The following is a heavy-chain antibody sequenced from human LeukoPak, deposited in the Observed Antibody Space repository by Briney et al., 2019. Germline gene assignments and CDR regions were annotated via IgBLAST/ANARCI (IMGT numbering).Heavy chain of an antibody. J-gene: IGHJ4*02. Sequence: GGSLRLSCAASGLSFTNAWMSWVRQAPGKGLEWVGRIKSKTDGGTIDYAAPVKGRFTISRDDSKNTLFLQMNSLKIEDTAVYYCTTVTLRPVGLWGQGTLVTVSS. CDR3: TTVTLRPVGL. D-gene: IGHD3-10*01. CDR2: IKSKTDGGTI. CDR1: GLSFTNAW. V-gene: IGHV3-15*05.